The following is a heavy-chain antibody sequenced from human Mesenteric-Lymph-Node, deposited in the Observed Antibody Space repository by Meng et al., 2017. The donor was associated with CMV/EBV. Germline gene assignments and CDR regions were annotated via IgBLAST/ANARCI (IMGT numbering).Heavy chain of an antibody. Sequence: GESLKISCAASGFTFSSYSMNWVRQAPGKGLEWVSYLSGSSYTVYYADSVKGRFTISRDNVKNSLYLQMNSLRAEDTAVYYCARDPSYSSSSDVWGQGTTVTVSS. J-gene: IGHJ6*02. CDR3: ARDPSYSSSSDV. D-gene: IGHD6-13*01. CDR1: GFTFSSYS. V-gene: IGHV3-48*04. CDR2: LSGSSYTV.